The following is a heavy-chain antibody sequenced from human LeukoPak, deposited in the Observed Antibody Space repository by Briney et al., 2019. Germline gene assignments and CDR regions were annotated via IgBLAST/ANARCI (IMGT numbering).Heavy chain of an antibody. CDR1: GGSFSGYY. D-gene: IGHD4-17*01. CDR2: INHSGST. V-gene: IGHV4-34*01. J-gene: IGHJ5*02. Sequence: PSETLSLTCAVYGGSFSGYYWSWIRQPPGKGLEWIGEINHSGSTNYNPSLKSRVTISVDTSKNQFSLKLSSVTAADTAVYYCASLGVTTEGRPNWFDPWGQGTLVTVSS. CDR3: ASLGVTTEGRPNWFDP.